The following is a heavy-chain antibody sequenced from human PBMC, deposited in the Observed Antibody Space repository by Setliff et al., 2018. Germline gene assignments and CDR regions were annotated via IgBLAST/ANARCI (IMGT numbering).Heavy chain of an antibody. CDR2: ISAYTGNT. V-gene: IGHV1-18*01. CDR3: SKLVRYCTTTACQGASGAEF. D-gene: IGHD2-8*01. Sequence: ASVKVSCKASGYTFSNYGITWVRQAPGQGLEWMGWISAYTGNTKLAQKFQGRVTMTTDTSTSTAYLGLRSLTSDDTAVYYCSKLVRYCTTTACQGASGAEFWGQGTLVTVSS. J-gene: IGHJ4*02. CDR1: GYTFSNYG.